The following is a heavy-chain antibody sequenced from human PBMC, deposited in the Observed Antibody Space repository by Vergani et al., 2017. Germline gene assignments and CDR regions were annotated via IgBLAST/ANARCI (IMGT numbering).Heavy chain of an antibody. V-gene: IGHV3-21*01. Sequence: EVQLVESGGGLVKPGGSLRLSCAASGFTFSSYSMNWVRQAPGKGLEWVSSISSSSSYIYYADSVKGRFTISRDNAKNSLYLQMNSLRAEDTAVYYCARDGGGNGDSDYWGQGTLVTVSS. CDR1: GFTFSSYS. CDR2: ISSSSSYI. CDR3: ARDGGGNGDSDY. J-gene: IGHJ4*02. D-gene: IGHD4-23*01.